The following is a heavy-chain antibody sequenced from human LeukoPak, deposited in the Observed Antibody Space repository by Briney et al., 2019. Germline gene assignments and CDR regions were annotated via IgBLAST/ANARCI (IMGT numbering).Heavy chain of an antibody. CDR2: IYYSGST. D-gene: IGHD4-17*01. J-gene: IGHJ4*02. CDR3: ARLNGDAVYFDY. V-gene: IGHV4-39*01. Sequence: KPSETLSLTCTVSGGSISSSSYYWGWIRQPPGKGLEWIGSIYYSGSTYYNPSLKSRVTISVDTSKNQFSLKLSSVTAADTAVYYCARLNGDAVYFDYWGQGTLVTVSS. CDR1: GGSISSSSYY.